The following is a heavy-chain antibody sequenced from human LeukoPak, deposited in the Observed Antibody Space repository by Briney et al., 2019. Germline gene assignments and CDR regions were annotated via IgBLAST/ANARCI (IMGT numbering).Heavy chain of an antibody. CDR3: AREGRYGPGRFDP. Sequence: GASVKVSCKASGYTXXSXXISXXXXXXGQGXXWXXXIXDYNGKTNYAKKLQGRVTMDTDTSTSTAYMELRSLRSDDTAVYYXAREGRYGPGRFDPWGQGTLVTVSS. CDR2: IXDYNGKT. J-gene: IGHJ5*02. D-gene: IGHD3-9*01. CDR1: GYTXXSXX. V-gene: IGHV1-18*01.